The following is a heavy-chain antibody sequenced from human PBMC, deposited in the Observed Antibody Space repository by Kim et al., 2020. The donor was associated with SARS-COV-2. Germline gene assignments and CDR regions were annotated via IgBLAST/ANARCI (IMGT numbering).Heavy chain of an antibody. J-gene: IGHJ4*02. D-gene: IGHD3-16*02. V-gene: IGHV3-74*01. Sequence: GGSLRLSCAASGFTFSSYWMHWVRQAPGKGLVWVSRINSDGSSTSYADSVKGRFTISRDNAKNTLYLQMNSLRAEDTAVYYCARDGDMITFGGVIVIPRMPDYWGQGTLVTVSS. CDR2: INSDGSST. CDR3: ARDGDMITFGGVIVIPRMPDY. CDR1: GFTFSSYW.